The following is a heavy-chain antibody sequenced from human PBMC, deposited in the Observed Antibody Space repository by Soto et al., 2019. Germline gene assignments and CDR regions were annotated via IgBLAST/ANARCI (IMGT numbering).Heavy chain of an antibody. CDR1: GFTFGDYY. CDR3: ARLRVGVNWYFDL. V-gene: IGHV3-11*06. Sequence: VQLVESGGGLVQPGGSLRLSCAASGFTFGDYYMSWVRQAPGKGLEWVSFVSSTGGYTKYSDSVGGRFTVSRDNGKNSLHLQLNSLRVEDTAVYYCARLRVGVNWYFDLWGRGTLVTVSS. D-gene: IGHD1-26*01. J-gene: IGHJ2*01. CDR2: VSSTGGYT.